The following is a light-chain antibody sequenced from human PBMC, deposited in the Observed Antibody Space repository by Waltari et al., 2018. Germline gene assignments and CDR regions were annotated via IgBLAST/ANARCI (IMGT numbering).Light chain of an antibody. V-gene: IGKV3-20*01. CDR3: QHYVRLPVT. CDR1: QSVGWS. Sequence: IVLTQSLGILSFSPGERATLSCRASQSVGWSLAWYQQKPGRAPRLLIYGASSRATGIPDRFSASGSVTDFSLSISGLEPEDFAVYYCQHYVRLPVTFGRGTKVEIK. CDR2: GAS. J-gene: IGKJ1*01.